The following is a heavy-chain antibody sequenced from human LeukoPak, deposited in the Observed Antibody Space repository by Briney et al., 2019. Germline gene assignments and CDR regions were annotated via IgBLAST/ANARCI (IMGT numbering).Heavy chain of an antibody. CDR1: GFTFSSYA. J-gene: IGHJ4*02. V-gene: IGHV3-23*01. CDR2: ISVSGGST. Sequence: PGGSLRLSCAASGFTFSSYAMSWVRQAPGKGLEWVSAISVSGGSTYYADSVKGRFTISRDNSKNTLYLQMNSLRAEDTAVYYCANLQSGYDYGVYWGQGTLATVSS. CDR3: ANLQSGYDYGVY. D-gene: IGHD5-12*01.